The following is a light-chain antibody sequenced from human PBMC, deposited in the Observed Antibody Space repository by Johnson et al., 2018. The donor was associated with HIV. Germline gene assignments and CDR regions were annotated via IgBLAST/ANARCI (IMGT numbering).Light chain of an antibody. CDR1: SPNIGNNY. CDR2: ENN. Sequence: QSVLTQPPSVSAAPGQKVNISCSGSSPNIGNNYVSWYQELPGTAPKLLIYENNKRPSGIPDRFSGSKSGTSATLGVTGLQTGDEADYYCGTWDSSLSAYVFGTGTKVTVL. CDR3: GTWDSSLSAYV. V-gene: IGLV1-51*02. J-gene: IGLJ1*01.